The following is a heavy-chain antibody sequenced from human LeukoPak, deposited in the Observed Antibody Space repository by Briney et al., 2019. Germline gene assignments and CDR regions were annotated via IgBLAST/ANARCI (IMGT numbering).Heavy chain of an antibody. CDR3: AKDREEQWLAASDY. V-gene: IGHV3-30*18. Sequence: GGSLRLSCAASGFTFSSYGIHWVRQAPGKGLEWVAVISYDGSNKYYADSVKGRFTISSDNSKNTLYLQMNSLRAEDTAVYYCAKDREEQWLAASDYWGQGTLVTVSS. CDR1: GFTFSSYG. D-gene: IGHD6-19*01. J-gene: IGHJ4*02. CDR2: ISYDGSNK.